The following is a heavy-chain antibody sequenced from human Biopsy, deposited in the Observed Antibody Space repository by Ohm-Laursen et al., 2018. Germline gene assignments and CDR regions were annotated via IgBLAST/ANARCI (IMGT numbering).Heavy chain of an antibody. J-gene: IGHJ1*01. CDR2: NIPILGTG. D-gene: IGHD3-9*01. Sequence: SVKVSCKVPGGTFSNYGANWVRQAPGQGLEWLGGNIPILGTGNYAQKFQDRVTVATDTSTSTATMELRSLRSDDTAVYYCATKLTGYFHHWGQGTLVIVSS. V-gene: IGHV1-69*05. CDR1: GGTFSNYG. CDR3: ATKLTGYFHH.